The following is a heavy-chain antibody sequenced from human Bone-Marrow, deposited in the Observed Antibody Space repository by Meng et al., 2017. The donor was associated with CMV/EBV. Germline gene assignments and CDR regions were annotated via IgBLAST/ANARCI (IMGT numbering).Heavy chain of an antibody. J-gene: IGHJ4*02. V-gene: IGHV4-31*02. D-gene: IGHD5-24*01. CDR2: IYYSGST. Sequence: VSGGSIRSGGYSWSWIRQHPGKGLEWIGYIYYSGSTCYSPSLKSRVTISVDTSKNQFSLKLSSVTAADTAVYYCASTGDGYNLPIDYWGQGTLVTVSS. CDR1: GGSIRSGGYS. CDR3: ASTGDGYNLPIDY.